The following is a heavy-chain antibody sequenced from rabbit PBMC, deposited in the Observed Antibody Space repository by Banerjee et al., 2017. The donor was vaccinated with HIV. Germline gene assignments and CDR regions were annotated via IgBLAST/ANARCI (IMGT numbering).Heavy chain of an antibody. CDR2: IYIGSSGST. CDR3: TRYYSYGYPAYTHAFNL. CDR1: GFSFSSSYD. D-gene: IGHD6-1*01. Sequence: QSLEESGGGLVKPGASLTLTCTASGFSFSSSYDMSWVRQAPGKGLEWIGCIYIGSSGSTGYASWAKGRFTISKTSSTTVTLQMTSLTAADTATYFCTRYYSYGYPAYTHAFNLWGQGTLVTVS. V-gene: IGHV1S40*01. J-gene: IGHJ4*01.